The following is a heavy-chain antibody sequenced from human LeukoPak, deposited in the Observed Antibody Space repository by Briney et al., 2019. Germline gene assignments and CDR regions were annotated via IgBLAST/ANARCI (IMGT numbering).Heavy chain of an antibody. CDR3: ASDSGSFSGVGAFDI. CDR2: INPNSGGT. D-gene: IGHD1-26*01. J-gene: IGHJ3*02. V-gene: IGHV1-2*02. Sequence: ASVKASCKASGYTFTGYYMHWVRQAPGQGLGWMGWINPNSGGTNYAQKFQGRVTMTRDTSISTAYMELSRLRSDDTAVYYCASDSGSFSGVGAFDIWGQGTMVTVSS. CDR1: GYTFTGYY.